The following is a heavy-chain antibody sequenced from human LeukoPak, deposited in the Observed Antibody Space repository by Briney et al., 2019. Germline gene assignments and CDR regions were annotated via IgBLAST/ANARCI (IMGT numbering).Heavy chain of an antibody. CDR2: INPSGGVT. Sequence: ASVKVSCKASGYTFTNYYMHWVRQAPGQGLEWMGIINPSGGVTTYAPQFQGRVTMTTDTSTSTAYMELRSLRSDDTAVYYCARDQGPYYYDSSGSGFDPWGQGTLVTVSS. J-gene: IGHJ5*02. CDR3: ARDQGPYYYDSSGSGFDP. V-gene: IGHV1-46*01. D-gene: IGHD3-22*01. CDR1: GYTFTNYY.